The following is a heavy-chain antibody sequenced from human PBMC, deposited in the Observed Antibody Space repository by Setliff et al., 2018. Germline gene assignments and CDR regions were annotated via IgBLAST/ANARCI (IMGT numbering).Heavy chain of an antibody. Sequence: SETLSLTCTVSGGSVGGGSYYWSWIRQPAGQGLEWIGLIQNTGNTNYNPSLQSRVTISMDTSKNQFSLKMTSVTAADTAMYYCARDRTAYTYGLDVWGQGTTVTVSS. CDR2: IQNTGNT. CDR1: GGSVGGGSYY. J-gene: IGHJ6*02. CDR3: ARDRTAYTYGLDV. V-gene: IGHV4-61*02. D-gene: IGHD3-16*01.